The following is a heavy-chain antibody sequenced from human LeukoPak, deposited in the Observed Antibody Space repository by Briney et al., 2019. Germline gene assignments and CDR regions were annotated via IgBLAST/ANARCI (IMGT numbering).Heavy chain of an antibody. Sequence: SETLSLTCAVYGGSFSGYYWTWIRQPPGEGLEWIGEINHSGSANYNPSLKSRVTISLDTSKNQFSLKLSSVTAADTAVYYCARGQGTVTTHWGQGTLVTVSS. CDR1: GGSFSGYY. V-gene: IGHV4-34*01. D-gene: IGHD4-17*01. J-gene: IGHJ4*02. CDR3: ARGQGTVTTH. CDR2: INHSGSA.